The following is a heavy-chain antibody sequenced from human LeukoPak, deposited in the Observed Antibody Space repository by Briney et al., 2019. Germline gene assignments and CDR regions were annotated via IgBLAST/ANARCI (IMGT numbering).Heavy chain of an antibody. Sequence: GGSLRLSCAASGFTFSDYYMSWIRQAPGKGLEWVANINKDGSEKNYVDSVKGRFTTSRDNAKNSLYLHMNSLRAEDTAMYYCARPYYYSSGSHPFWSQGTLVTVSS. CDR2: INKDGSEK. J-gene: IGHJ4*02. CDR1: GFTFSDYY. V-gene: IGHV3-7*01. D-gene: IGHD3-10*01. CDR3: ARPYYYSSGSHPF.